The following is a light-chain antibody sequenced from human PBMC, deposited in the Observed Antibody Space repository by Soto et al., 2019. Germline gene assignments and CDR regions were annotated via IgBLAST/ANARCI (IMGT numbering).Light chain of an antibody. V-gene: IGKV1-5*03. CDR2: NAS. J-gene: IGKJ2*01. Sequence: DILMTQSPSTLSAFVGDRVTITCRASQRTSGWLAWYQQTTGKAPKLLIYNASSLESGVPSRFSGSGSETEFTLTISCLQAYDSATYCCQQYYSLYTFGQGTKLDIK. CDR3: QQYYSLYT. CDR1: QRTSGW.